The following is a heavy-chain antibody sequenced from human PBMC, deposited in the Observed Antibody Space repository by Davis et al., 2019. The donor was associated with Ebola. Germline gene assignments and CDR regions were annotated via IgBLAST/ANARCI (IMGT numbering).Heavy chain of an antibody. CDR1: GYTFTNHY. V-gene: IGHV1-46*03. Sequence: ASVKVSCKASGYTFTNHYMHWVRQAPGQGLEWMGMINPNDGRTIYAQKFQGRVTVTRDTSTTTVYMDLSSLRSEDTALYYWTTPGGQDSGYDVFNIWGQGTMITVSS. J-gene: IGHJ3*02. CDR2: INPNDGRT. CDR3: TTPGGQDSGYDVFNI. D-gene: IGHD5-12*01.